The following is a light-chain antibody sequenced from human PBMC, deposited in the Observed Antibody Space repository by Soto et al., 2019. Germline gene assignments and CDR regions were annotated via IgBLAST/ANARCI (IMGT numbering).Light chain of an antibody. V-gene: IGKV3-20*01. J-gene: IGKJ3*01. Sequence: EIVLTQSPGTLSLSPGERATLSCRASQSVSSSYLAWYQQKPRQAPRLLIYGASSRATGIPARFSGSGSGTDFTLTISRLETEDFAVYYCQQYGSASFTFGPGTKVDIK. CDR1: QSVSSSY. CDR2: GAS. CDR3: QQYGSASFT.